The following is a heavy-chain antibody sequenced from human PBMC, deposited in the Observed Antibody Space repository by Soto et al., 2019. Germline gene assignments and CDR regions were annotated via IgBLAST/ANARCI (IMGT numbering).Heavy chain of an antibody. CDR3: ASGLCTLTSCYPPDAFDG. D-gene: IGHD2-2*01. V-gene: IGHV4-34*01. J-gene: IGHJ3*01. CDR1: GGSFSGYY. CDR2: LNHSGST. Sequence: QVQLQQWGAGLLKPSETLSLTCAVYGGSFSGYYWSWIRQPPGKGLGWIGELNHSGSTNYNRSLKSRVTLSVDTSKNQFSLKLRSVTAADTAVYYCASGLCTLTSCYPPDAFDGWCKGTMVTVSS.